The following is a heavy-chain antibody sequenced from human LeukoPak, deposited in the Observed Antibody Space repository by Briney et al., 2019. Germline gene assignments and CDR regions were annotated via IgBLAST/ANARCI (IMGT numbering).Heavy chain of an antibody. Sequence: ASQTLSLTCAASGGSISSGGYSWSWIRQPPGKGLEWIGYIYYSGSTYYNPSLKSRVTISVDTSKNQFSLKLSSVTAADTAVYYCARGGRGYSYAASVKSYYYMDVWGKGTTVTVSS. V-gene: IGHV4-30-4*07. J-gene: IGHJ6*03. CDR2: IYYSGST. CDR1: GGSISSGGYS. CDR3: ARGGRGYSYAASVKSYYYMDV. D-gene: IGHD5-18*01.